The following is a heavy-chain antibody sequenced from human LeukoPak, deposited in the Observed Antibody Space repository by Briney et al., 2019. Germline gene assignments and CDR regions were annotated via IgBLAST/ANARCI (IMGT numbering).Heavy chain of an antibody. Sequence: PSETLSLTCAVYGGSFSGYYWSWIRQPPGKGLEWIGEINHSGSTNYNPSLKSRVTISVDTSKNQFSLKLSSVTAADTAVYYCARGLRSSSWYRKMNWFDPWGQGTLVSVSS. V-gene: IGHV4-34*01. CDR1: GGSFSGYY. CDR3: ARGLRSSSWYRKMNWFDP. J-gene: IGHJ5*02. D-gene: IGHD6-13*01. CDR2: INHSGST.